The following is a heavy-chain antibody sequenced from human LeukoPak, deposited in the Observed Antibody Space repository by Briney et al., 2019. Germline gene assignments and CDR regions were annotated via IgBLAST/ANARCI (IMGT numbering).Heavy chain of an antibody. CDR1: GYTFTGYY. V-gene: IGHV1-2*06. CDR2: INPNSGGT. J-gene: IGHJ4*02. CDR3: ASILYYYDSSHY. Sequence: GASVKVSCRASGYTFTGYYMHWVRQAPGQGLEWMGRINPNSGGTNYAQKFQGRVTMTRDTSISTAYMELSRLRSDDTAVYYCASILYYYDSSHYWGQGTLVTVSS. D-gene: IGHD3-22*01.